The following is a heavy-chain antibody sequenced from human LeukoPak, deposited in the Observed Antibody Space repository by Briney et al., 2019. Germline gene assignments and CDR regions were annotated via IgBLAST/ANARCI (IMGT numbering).Heavy chain of an antibody. CDR1: GFTFSSYG. J-gene: IGHJ4*02. D-gene: IGHD6-13*01. CDR2: ISYDGNKK. Sequence: GGSLRLSCAASGFTFSSYGMHWVRQAPGKGLEWVALISYDGNKKDYADSVKGRFAISRDNSDYTLYLQMNSLRAEDTAVYYCAKDWRAWQHLDPGWEGFDYWGQGALVTVSS. CDR3: AKDWRAWQHLDPGWEGFDY. V-gene: IGHV3-30*18.